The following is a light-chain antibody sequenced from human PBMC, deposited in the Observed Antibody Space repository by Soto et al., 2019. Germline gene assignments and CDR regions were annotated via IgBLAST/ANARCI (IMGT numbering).Light chain of an antibody. Sequence: DIQMTQSPSSLSASIGDTVAITCRTSQTISSQLNWYQHKPGEAPKLLIYAASRLQSGVPSRFSGRESGTFFSLTIYSLRPEDFATYYCQQSHSSPPTFGQGTKVEVK. CDR1: QTISSQ. CDR3: QQSHSSPPT. J-gene: IGKJ1*01. CDR2: AAS. V-gene: IGKV1-39*01.